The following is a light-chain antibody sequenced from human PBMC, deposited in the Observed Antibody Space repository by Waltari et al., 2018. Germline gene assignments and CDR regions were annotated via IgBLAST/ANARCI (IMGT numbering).Light chain of an antibody. J-gene: IGKJ5*01. CDR3: QQYNRWPPIT. Sequence: EIVMTQSPATLSVSPGDRATLSCRASQNIYSNLAWYQQKPGQPPRLPIYDASTRATGIPARFTGSGSGTEFTLTISSLQSEDSAVYSCQQYNRWPPITFGQGTRLEIK. V-gene: IGKV3D-15*01. CDR2: DAS. CDR1: QNIYSN.